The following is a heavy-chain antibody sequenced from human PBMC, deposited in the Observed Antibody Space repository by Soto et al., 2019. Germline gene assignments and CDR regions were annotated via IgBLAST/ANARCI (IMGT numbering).Heavy chain of an antibody. CDR2: ILPIVGTA. CDR1: GGTFSSYA. Sequence: QVQLVQSGAEVKKPGSSVKVSCKASGGTFSSYAISWVRQAPGQGLEWMGGILPIVGTANYEQKFQGRVTITADESTSTADMELSSLRSEDTAVFYCARAKGYGMDVWGQGTTVTVSS. V-gene: IGHV1-69*12. J-gene: IGHJ6*02. CDR3: ARAKGYGMDV.